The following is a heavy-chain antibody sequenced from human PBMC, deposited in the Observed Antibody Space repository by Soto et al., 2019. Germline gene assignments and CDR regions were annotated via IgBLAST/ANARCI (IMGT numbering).Heavy chain of an antibody. Sequence: GASVKVSCKASGGTFSSYTISWVRQAPGQGLEWMGRIIPILGIANYAQKFQGRVTITADKSTSTAYMELSSLRSEDTAVYYCARAPYYYDSSGYLDDAFDIWGQGTMVTVSS. D-gene: IGHD3-22*01. CDR3: ARAPYYYDSSGYLDDAFDI. V-gene: IGHV1-69*02. CDR1: GGTFSSYT. CDR2: IIPILGIA. J-gene: IGHJ3*02.